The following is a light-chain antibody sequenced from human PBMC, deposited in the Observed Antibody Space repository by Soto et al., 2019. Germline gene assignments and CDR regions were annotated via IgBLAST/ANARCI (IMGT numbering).Light chain of an antibody. CDR2: GAS. V-gene: IGKV3-20*01. J-gene: IGKJ1*01. Sequence: EIVLTQSPGTLSLSPEERATLSCRASQSVSSSYLAWYQQKPGQAPRLLIYGASSRATGIPDRFSGSGSGTEFTLTISRLEPEDFAVYYCQQYGDPVTWTFGQGTKVDIK. CDR3: QQYGDPVTWT. CDR1: QSVSSSY.